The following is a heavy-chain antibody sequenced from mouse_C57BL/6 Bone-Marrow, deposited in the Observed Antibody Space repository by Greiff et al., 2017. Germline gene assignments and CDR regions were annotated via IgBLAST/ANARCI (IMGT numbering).Heavy chain of an antibody. Sequence: VQLQQSGAELVRPGTSVKVSCKASGYAFTNYLIEWVKQRPGQGLEWIGVINPGSGGTNYNEKFKGKATLTADKSSSTAYMQLSSLTSEDSAVYFCAMGDYFDYWGQGTTLTVSS. J-gene: IGHJ2*01. CDR1: GYAFTNYL. V-gene: IGHV1-54*01. CDR3: AMGDYFDY. CDR2: INPGSGGT.